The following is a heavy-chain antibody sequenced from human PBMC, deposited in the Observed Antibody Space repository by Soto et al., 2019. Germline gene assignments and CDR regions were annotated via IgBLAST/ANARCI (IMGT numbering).Heavy chain of an antibody. CDR2: IWYDGSNN. CDR1: GFTFSSYG. V-gene: IGHV3-33*01. Sequence: QVQLVESGGGVVQPGRSLRLSCAASGFTFSSYGMHWVRPAPGKGPEWVAVIWYDGSNNYYADSVKGRFTISRDNSKHTLYLQMNSLRAEDTAVYYCARDSRSGHDSMGGGQDYGGQGTLVIVSS. J-gene: IGHJ4*02. D-gene: IGHD5-12*01. CDR3: ARDSRSGHDSMGGGQDY.